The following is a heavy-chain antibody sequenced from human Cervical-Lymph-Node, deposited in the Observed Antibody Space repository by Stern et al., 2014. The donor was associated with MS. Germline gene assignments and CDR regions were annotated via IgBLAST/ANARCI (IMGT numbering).Heavy chain of an antibody. Sequence: EVQLLESGGGLVQPGRSLRLSCKASVFTFGAYAMSWFRQAPGKGLEWVGFIRSKAYGGTTEYAASVKGRFTISRDDSKSIAYLQMNSLKTEDTAVYYCTRYGVVMTFDYWGQGTLVTVSS. V-gene: IGHV3-49*03. D-gene: IGHD3-3*01. J-gene: IGHJ4*02. CDR2: IRSKAYGGTT. CDR1: VFTFGAYA. CDR3: TRYGVVMTFDY.